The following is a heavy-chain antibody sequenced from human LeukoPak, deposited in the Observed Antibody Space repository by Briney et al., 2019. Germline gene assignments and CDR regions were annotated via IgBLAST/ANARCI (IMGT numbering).Heavy chain of an antibody. D-gene: IGHD6-13*01. V-gene: IGHV1-18*01. CDR2: ISAYNGNT. CDR1: GYTFTSYG. Sequence: ASVKVSCEASGYTFTSYGISWVRQAPGQGLEWMGWISAYNGNTNYAQKLQGRVTMTTDTSTSTAYMELRSLRSDDTAVYYCARHSSSWYERGTTDYWGQGTLVTVSS. CDR3: ARHSSSWYERGTTDY. J-gene: IGHJ4*02.